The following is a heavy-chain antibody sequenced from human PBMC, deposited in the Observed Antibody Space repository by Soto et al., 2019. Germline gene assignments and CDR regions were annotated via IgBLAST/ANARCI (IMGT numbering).Heavy chain of an antibody. J-gene: IGHJ5*02. D-gene: IGHD1-26*01. V-gene: IGHV1-18*01. CDR2: ISAYNYNT. Sequence: QVQLVQSGAEVKKPGASVKVSCKASGYTFTSYGLTWVRQARGQGLEWMGRISAYNYNTNYAQKLQGRVTMTTDTSTSTAYMELRSLRSGDTAVYYCARVVGALGHWFDPWGQGTLVTVSS. CDR1: GYTFTSYG. CDR3: ARVVGALGHWFDP.